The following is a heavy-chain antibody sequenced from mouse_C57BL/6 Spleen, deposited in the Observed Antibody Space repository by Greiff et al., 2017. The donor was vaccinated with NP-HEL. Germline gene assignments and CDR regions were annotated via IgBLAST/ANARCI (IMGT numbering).Heavy chain of an antibody. Sequence: VQLVESGAELVRPGASVTLSCKASGYTFTDYEMHWVKQTPVHGLEWIGAIDPETGGTAYNQKFKGKAILTADKSSSTAYMELRSLTSEDSAVYYCTRSGGYFLDYWGQGTTLTVSS. D-gene: IGHD2-3*01. J-gene: IGHJ2*01. CDR1: GYTFTDYE. CDR2: IDPETGGT. V-gene: IGHV1-15*01. CDR3: TRSGGYFLDY.